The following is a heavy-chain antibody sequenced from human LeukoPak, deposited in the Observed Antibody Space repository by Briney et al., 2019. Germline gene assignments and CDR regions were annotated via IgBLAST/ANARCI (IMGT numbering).Heavy chain of an antibody. CDR3: PWIAPHCY. CDR1: GYTFTGYY. Sequence: PMASVTVSCKASGYTFTGYYMHWVRQAPGQGLEWMGRINPNSGGTNYAQKFQGRVTMIRDTSISTAHMELSRLRSDDTAVYYFPWIAPHCYWGERALGTVS. CDR2: INPNSGGT. J-gene: IGHJ4*02. V-gene: IGHV1-2*06. D-gene: IGHD6-6*01.